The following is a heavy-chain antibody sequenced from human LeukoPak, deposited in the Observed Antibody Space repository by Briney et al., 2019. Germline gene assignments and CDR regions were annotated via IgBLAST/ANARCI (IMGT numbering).Heavy chain of an antibody. J-gene: IGHJ4*02. D-gene: IGHD4-17*01. CDR3: ARENDYGDYEYYFDY. V-gene: IGHV3-30*04. CDR1: GFTFSSSA. CDR2: ISYDGSNK. Sequence: PGGSLRLSCAASGFTFSSSAMSWVRQVPGKGLEWVAVISYDGSNKYYADSVKGRFTISGDNSKNTLYLQMNSLRAEDTAVYYCARENDYGDYEYYFDYWGQGTLVTVSS.